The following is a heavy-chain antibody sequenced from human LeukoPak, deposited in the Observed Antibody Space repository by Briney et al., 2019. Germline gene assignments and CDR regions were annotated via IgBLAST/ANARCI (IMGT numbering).Heavy chain of an antibody. CDR1: GFTFSSYS. CDR2: ISSSSSYK. J-gene: IGHJ4*02. D-gene: IGHD1-1*01. CDR3: ARDQPYPGHGYFDY. Sequence: GGSLRLSCAASGFTFSSYSMNWVRQAPGKGLEWVSSISSSSSYKYYTDSVKGRFTISRDNAKNSLYLQMNSLRAEDTAVYYCARDQPYPGHGYFDYWGQGTLVTVSS. V-gene: IGHV3-21*01.